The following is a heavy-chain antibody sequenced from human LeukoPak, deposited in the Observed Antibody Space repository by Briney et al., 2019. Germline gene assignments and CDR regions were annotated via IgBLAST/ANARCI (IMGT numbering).Heavy chain of an antibody. CDR1: GGSISSYY. J-gene: IGHJ6*02. D-gene: IGHD6-19*01. V-gene: IGHV4-59*01. CDR2: IYYSGST. CDR3: ARGLDGSSGWYGYYYYGMDV. Sequence: SETLSLTCTASGGSISSYYWSCIRQPPGKGLEWIGYIYYSGSTNYNPSLKSRVTISVDTSKNQFSLKLSSVTAADTAVYYCARGLDGSSGWYGYYYYGMDVWGQGTTVTVSS.